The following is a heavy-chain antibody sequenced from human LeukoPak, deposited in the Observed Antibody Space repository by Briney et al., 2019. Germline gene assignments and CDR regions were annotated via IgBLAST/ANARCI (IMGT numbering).Heavy chain of an antibody. Sequence: GGSLRLSCVASGFSFSSYSMNWVRQAPGKGLEWVSSISFSGNYIYYADSVRGRITLPRDNAKNSLFLQMNSLRAEDTAVYYCARRASTERGHSYGLDYWGQGTLVTVSS. CDR2: ISFSGNYI. J-gene: IGHJ4*02. CDR1: GFSFSSYS. D-gene: IGHD5-18*01. CDR3: ARRASTERGHSYGLDY. V-gene: IGHV3-21*01.